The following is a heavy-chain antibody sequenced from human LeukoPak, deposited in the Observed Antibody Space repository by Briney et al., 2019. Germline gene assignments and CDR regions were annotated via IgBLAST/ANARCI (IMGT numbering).Heavy chain of an antibody. D-gene: IGHD6-19*01. V-gene: IGHV3-33*06. CDR1: GFTFSSYG. CDR3: AKAEPEHKYSSGWYVCYFDY. CDR2: IWYDGSNK. Sequence: QPGGSLRLSCAASGFTFSSYGMHWVRQAPGKGLEWVAVIWYDGSNKYYADSVKGRFTISRDNSKNTLYLQMNSLRAEDTAVYYCAKAEPEHKYSSGWYVCYFDYWGQGTLVTVSS. J-gene: IGHJ4*02.